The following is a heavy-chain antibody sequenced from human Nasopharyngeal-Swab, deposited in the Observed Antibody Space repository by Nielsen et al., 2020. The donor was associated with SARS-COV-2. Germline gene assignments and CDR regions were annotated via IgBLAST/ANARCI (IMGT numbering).Heavy chain of an antibody. CDR1: GFVFSSYW. CDR2: ISTDGTIA. D-gene: IGHD1-14*01. CDR3: ARDPILGPPDYFDY. J-gene: IGHJ4*02. Sequence: GESLKISCATSGFVFSSYWMHWVRQSPGKGLVRVAAISTDGTIAYYAGSERGRFTISRDNSKNTLYLQMYSLTTEDTAVYFCARDPILGPPDYFDYWGRGTLVIVSS. V-gene: IGHV3-74*01.